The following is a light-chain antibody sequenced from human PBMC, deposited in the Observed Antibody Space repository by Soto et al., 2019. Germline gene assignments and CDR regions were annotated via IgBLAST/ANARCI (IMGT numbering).Light chain of an antibody. J-gene: IGKJ2*01. V-gene: IGKV1-8*01. CDR3: QQYYSYPYT. CDR2: AAS. Sequence: AIRMTQSTSSLSASTGDRVTITCRASQGISSYLAWYQQKPGKAPKLLIYAASTVQSGVPSRFSGSGSGTDFTLTISCLQSEDFATYYCQQYYSYPYTFGQGTKLEIK. CDR1: QGISSY.